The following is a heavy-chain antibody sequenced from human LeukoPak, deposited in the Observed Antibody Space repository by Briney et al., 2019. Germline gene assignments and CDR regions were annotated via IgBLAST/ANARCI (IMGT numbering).Heavy chain of an antibody. CDR1: GFSLSTSGMC. J-gene: IGHJ6*02. CDR3: ARIRLGGYSSSWYGEYGMDV. CDR2: IDWDDDK. D-gene: IGHD6-13*01. V-gene: IGHV2-70*11. Sequence: SGPALVKPTQTLTLTCTFSGFSLSTSGMCVSWIRQPPGKALEWLARIDWDDDKYYSTSLKTRLTISKDTSKNQVVLTVTNMDPVDTATYYCARIRLGGYSSSWYGEYGMDVWGQGTLVTVSS.